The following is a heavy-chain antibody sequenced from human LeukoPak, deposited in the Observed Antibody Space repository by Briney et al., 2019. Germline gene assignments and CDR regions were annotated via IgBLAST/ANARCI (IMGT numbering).Heavy chain of an antibody. CDR3: ARTEYYYDSGFDI. V-gene: IGHV1-2*02. J-gene: IGHJ3*02. CDR1: RYTFTGYF. Sequence: ASVKVSCKTSRYTFTGYFMHWVRQAPGQGLEWMGWINPNSGGTNHAQKLQGRVTMTRDTSISTAYMELSRLRCDDTAVYYCARTEYYYDSGFDIWGQGTMVTVSS. D-gene: IGHD3-22*01. CDR2: INPNSGGT.